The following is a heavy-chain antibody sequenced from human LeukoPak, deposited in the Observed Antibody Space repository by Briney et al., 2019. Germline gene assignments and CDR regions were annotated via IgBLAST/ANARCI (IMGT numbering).Heavy chain of an antibody. CDR2: INSDGSIT. J-gene: IGHJ6*03. Sequence: GGSLRLSCEASGFTFSSYWMHWVRQASGKGLVWVSRINSDGSITSYADSVKGRFTISRDNAKNTLYLQMNSLRAEDTAVYYCARGTSSVFYYYYYMDVWGKGTTVTISS. V-gene: IGHV3-74*01. CDR3: ARGTSSVFYYYYYMDV. CDR1: GFTFSSYW. D-gene: IGHD3-22*01.